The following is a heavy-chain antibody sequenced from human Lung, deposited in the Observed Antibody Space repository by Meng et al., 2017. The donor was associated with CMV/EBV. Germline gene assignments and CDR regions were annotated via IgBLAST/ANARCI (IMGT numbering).Heavy chain of an antibody. CDR1: GFTFSSYA. CDR2: ISYDGSNK. J-gene: IGHJ4*02. D-gene: IGHD2-2*01. Sequence: GGSLRLXCAASGFTFSSYAMHWVRQAPGKGLEWVAVISYDGSNKYYADSVKGRFTISRDNSKNTLYLQMHSLGGDDTAVYYCAGQYSTTYSFYFDYWGQGKXVNGAS. CDR3: AGQYSTTYSFYFDY. V-gene: IGHV3-30-3*01.